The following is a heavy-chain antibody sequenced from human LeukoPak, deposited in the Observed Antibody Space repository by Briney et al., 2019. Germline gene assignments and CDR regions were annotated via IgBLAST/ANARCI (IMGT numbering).Heavy chain of an antibody. J-gene: IGHJ5*02. CDR2: IYYSGST. CDR3: ARDSNQLLNP. CDR1: GGSISSHY. D-gene: IGHD2-2*01. Sequence: SETLSLTCTVSGGSISSHYWGWIRQPPGKGLEWIGSIYYSGSTYYNPSLKSRVTISVDTSKNQFSLKLSSVTAADTAVYYCARDSNQLLNPWGQGTLVTVSS. V-gene: IGHV4-39*07.